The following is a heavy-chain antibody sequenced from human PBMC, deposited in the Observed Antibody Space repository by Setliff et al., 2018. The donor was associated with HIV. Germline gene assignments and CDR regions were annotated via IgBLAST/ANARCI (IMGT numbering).Heavy chain of an antibody. V-gene: IGHV1-46*01. CDR2: INPKDGST. CDR3: ARDQAYYYDDSGFNKGPFDAFDL. Sequence: ASVKVSCKTSGYTFTTYYVHWIRQAPGQGLEWMGIINPKDGSTNYAQNFQGRVTVTRDTSTTTVYMELISLRSEDTAVYYCARDQAYYYDDSGFNKGPFDAFDLWGLGTMVNVS. D-gene: IGHD3-22*01. J-gene: IGHJ3*01. CDR1: GYTFTTYY.